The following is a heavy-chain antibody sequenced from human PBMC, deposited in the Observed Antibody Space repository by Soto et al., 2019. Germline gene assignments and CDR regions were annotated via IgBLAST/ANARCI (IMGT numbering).Heavy chain of an antibody. Sequence: GGSLRLSCAASGFTFSSYGMHWVRQAPGKGLEWVAVIWYDGSNKYYADSVKGRFTISRDNSKNTLYLQMNSLRAEDTAVYYCARDWEVMTTVTIPYFDYWGQGTLVTVSS. J-gene: IGHJ4*02. CDR1: GFTFSSYG. CDR3: ARDWEVMTTVTIPYFDY. CDR2: IWYDGSNK. D-gene: IGHD4-17*01. V-gene: IGHV3-33*01.